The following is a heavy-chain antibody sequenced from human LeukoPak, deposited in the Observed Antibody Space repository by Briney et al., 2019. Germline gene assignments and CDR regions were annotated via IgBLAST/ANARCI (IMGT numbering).Heavy chain of an antibody. CDR1: GFTFSDHY. Sequence: GGSLRLSCAASGFTFSDHYMDWVRQAPGKGLEWVGRTRNKANSYTTEYAASVKGRFTISRDDSKNSLYLQMNSLKTEDTAVYYCAREVVEPVRGVMSDYYYYGMDVWGQGTTVTVSS. J-gene: IGHJ6*02. D-gene: IGHD3-10*01. CDR2: TRNKANSYTT. V-gene: IGHV3-72*01. CDR3: AREVVEPVRGVMSDYYYYGMDV.